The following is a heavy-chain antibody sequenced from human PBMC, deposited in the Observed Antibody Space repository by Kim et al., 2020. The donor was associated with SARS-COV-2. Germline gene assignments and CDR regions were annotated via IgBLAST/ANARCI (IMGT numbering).Heavy chain of an antibody. CDR1: GFTFSSYA. D-gene: IGHD3-10*01. Sequence: GGSLRLSCAASGFTFSSYAMSWVRQAPGKGLEWVSAISGSGGSTYYADSVKGRFTISRDNSKNTLYLQMNSLRAEDTAVYYCAKSKYGSGILLYYGMDVWGQGTTVTVSS. CDR3: AKSKYGSGILLYYGMDV. CDR2: ISGSGGST. V-gene: IGHV3-23*01. J-gene: IGHJ6*02.